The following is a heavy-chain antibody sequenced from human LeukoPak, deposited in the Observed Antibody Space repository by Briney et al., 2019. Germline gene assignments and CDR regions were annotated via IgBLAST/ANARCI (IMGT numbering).Heavy chain of an antibody. D-gene: IGHD6-6*01. J-gene: IGHJ4*02. CDR2: ISSSSTYI. Sequence: GGSLRLSCAASGFIFISYNMNWVRQAPGKGLEWVSSISSSSTYIYYGDSVKGRFSISIDNAKNSLYLQMNSLRAEDTAMYYCARDGYSSSSFDFWGQGTLVTVSS. V-gene: IGHV3-21*06. CDR1: GFIFISYN. CDR3: ARDGYSSSSFDF.